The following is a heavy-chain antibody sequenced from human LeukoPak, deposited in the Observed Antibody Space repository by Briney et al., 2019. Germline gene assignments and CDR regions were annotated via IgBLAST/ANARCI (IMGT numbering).Heavy chain of an antibody. CDR2: FEAEDGER. Sequence: GASVKVSCKVSGDTLSDVSIHWVRQAPGKGLEWMGSFEAEDGERIYAQKFEGRVIMTEDTSTDTAYMELSRLRSDDTAVYYCARGPTYYYGSGNKGAEYFQHWGQGTLVTVSS. CDR1: GDTLSDVS. V-gene: IGHV1-24*01. D-gene: IGHD3-10*01. J-gene: IGHJ1*01. CDR3: ARGPTYYYGSGNKGAEYFQH.